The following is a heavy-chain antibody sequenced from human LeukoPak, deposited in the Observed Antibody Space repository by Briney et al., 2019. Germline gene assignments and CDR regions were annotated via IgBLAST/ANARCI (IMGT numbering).Heavy chain of an antibody. CDR3: AKTGGPWD. CDR2: ISNNGGYT. Sequence: GGSLSLSCAASGFTFSSSAMSWVRQAPGKGLEWVSAISNNGGYTYYADSVQGRFTISRDNSKNTLYLQLNSLRAEDTAVYYCAKTGGPWDWGQGTLVTVSS. J-gene: IGHJ4*02. CDR1: GFTFSSSA. D-gene: IGHD7-27*01. V-gene: IGHV3-23*01.